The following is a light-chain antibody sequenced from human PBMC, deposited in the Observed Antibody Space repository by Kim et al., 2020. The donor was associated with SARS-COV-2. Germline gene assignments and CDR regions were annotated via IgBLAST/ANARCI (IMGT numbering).Light chain of an antibody. V-gene: IGKV3-20*01. J-gene: IGKJ4*01. Sequence: VLTQSPPTLSLSAGERVTLSCRTSQRVISRYLAWYQDKPGQAPRLLIYAASTRATGIPDRFKGGGSGTDFTLTITRLEPEEFGVYYCQQYGSSPLTFGGGTKVDIK. CDR3: QQYGSSPLT. CDR1: QRVISRY. CDR2: AAS.